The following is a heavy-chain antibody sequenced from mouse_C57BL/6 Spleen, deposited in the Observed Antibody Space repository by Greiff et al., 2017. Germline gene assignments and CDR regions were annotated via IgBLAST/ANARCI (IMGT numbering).Heavy chain of an antibody. J-gene: IGHJ2*01. Sequence: EVMLVESEGGLVQPGSSMKLSCTASGFTFSDYYMAWVRQVPEKGLEWVANINYDGSSTYYLDSLKSRFIISRDNAKNILYLQMSSLKSEDTATYYCAREGTTVDYYFDYWGQGTTLTVSS. CDR2: INYDGSST. D-gene: IGHD1-1*01. V-gene: IGHV5-16*01. CDR1: GFTFSDYY. CDR3: AREGTTVDYYFDY.